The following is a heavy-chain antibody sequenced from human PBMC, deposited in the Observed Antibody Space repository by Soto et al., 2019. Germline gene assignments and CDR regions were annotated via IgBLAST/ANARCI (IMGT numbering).Heavy chain of an antibody. D-gene: IGHD2-21*02. CDR1: GGSISSGGYY. V-gene: IGHV4-31*03. CDR3: ASSTDGYYFDY. CDR2: IYSGGST. Sequence: QVPLQESGPGLVKPSQTLSLICTVSGGSISSGGYYWSWFRQRPGKGLEWIGYIYSGGSTYYNPSLTGRLTVSVDTSMNQFSRKLSSVTAADTAIYYCASSTDGYYFDYWGQGTLVTVSS. J-gene: IGHJ4*02.